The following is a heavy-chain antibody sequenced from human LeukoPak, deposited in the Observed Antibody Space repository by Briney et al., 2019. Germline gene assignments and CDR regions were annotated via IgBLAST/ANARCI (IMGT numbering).Heavy chain of an antibody. Sequence: PGGSLRLSCAASGFTFSSYAMSWVRQAPGKGLEWVSAISGSGGSTYYADSVKGRFTISRDNSKNTLYLQMNSLRAEDTAVYYCAKVGPGLRLWLRGAFDIWGQGTMVTVSS. CDR3: AKVGPGLRLWLRGAFDI. D-gene: IGHD5-18*01. CDR2: ISGSGGST. CDR1: GFTFSSYA. J-gene: IGHJ3*02. V-gene: IGHV3-23*01.